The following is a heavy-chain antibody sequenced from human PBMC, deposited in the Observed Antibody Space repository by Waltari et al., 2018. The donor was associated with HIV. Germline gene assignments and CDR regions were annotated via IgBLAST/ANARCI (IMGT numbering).Heavy chain of an antibody. CDR1: GFRFSDYG. D-gene: IGHD1-7*01. CDR2: VYFDGSKK. J-gene: IGHJ5*02. Sequence: QVQVVESGGGVVQPGRSLTLSCAASGFRFSDYGMHWIRQAPGKGLEWVAVVYFDGSKKYYADSVKGRFSISRDNAKNTVYLQMDSLRPEDTGVYHCARDGTGNTRGFDPWGQGTLVTVSS. CDR3: ARDGTGNTRGFDP. V-gene: IGHV3-30*03.